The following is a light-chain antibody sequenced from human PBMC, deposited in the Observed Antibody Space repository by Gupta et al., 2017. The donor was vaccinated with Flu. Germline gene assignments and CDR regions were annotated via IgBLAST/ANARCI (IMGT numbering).Light chain of an antibody. CDR3: FSYASPTTYV. V-gene: IGLV2-23*01. Sequence: QPALGQPASGSGSPGQSITISCTGTSSDVGSYNLVSWYQQHPGKAPKFMVYEDTKRPSGVSDRFSGSKSGNTASMTISGLQAEDEADYYCFSYASPTTYVFGTGTKVTVL. CDR2: EDT. J-gene: IGLJ1*01. CDR1: SSDVGSYNL.